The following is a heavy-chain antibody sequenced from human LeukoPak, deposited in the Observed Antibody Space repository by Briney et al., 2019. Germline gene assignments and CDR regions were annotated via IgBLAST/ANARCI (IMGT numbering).Heavy chain of an antibody. CDR2: IIPIFGTT. CDR3: ARDSGGGVTNADY. CDR1: GGTFSTYA. V-gene: IGHV1-69*06. J-gene: IGHJ4*02. Sequence: SVKVSCKASGGTFSTYAISWMRQAPGQGLEWMGRIIPIFGTTNYAQKFQGRVTITADKSTNTSYMELTSLRAEDTAVYYCARDSGGGVTNADYWGQGTLVTVSS. D-gene: IGHD3-16*01.